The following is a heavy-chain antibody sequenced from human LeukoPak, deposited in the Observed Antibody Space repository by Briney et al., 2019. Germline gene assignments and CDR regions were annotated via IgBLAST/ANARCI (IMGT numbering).Heavy chain of an antibody. Sequence: QAGGSLRLSCAASGFTVSSTYMAWVRQAPGKGLEWGSVIYSGGSTYYADSVKGRFTISRDNSKNTLYPQMNSPRAEDTAVYYCAKGRTTVTNSRFDYWGQGTLVTVSS. CDR3: AKGRTTVTNSRFDY. CDR1: GFTVSSTY. J-gene: IGHJ4*02. V-gene: IGHV3-53*05. D-gene: IGHD4-17*01. CDR2: IYSGGST.